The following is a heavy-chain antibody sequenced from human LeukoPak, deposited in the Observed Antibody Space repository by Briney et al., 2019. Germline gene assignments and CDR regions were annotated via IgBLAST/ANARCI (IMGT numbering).Heavy chain of an antibody. CDR1: NDSFSNYY. V-gene: IGHV4-59*01. Sequence: SETLSLTCTVSNDSFSNYYWTWLRQSPGKALEWIGYVYYSDKTHYKPSLKSRVFISVDTSQNQFSLRLSSVTAADTAVYYCARASMRRRDGYNRHYEIDYWGQGTLVTVS. D-gene: IGHD5-24*01. CDR2: VYYSDKT. J-gene: IGHJ4*02. CDR3: ARASMRRRDGYNRHYEIDY.